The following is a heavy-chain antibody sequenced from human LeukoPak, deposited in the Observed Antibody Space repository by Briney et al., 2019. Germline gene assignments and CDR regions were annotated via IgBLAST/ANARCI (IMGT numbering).Heavy chain of an antibody. D-gene: IGHD2-2*01. CDR3: ARNIVVVPAAIERDDAFDI. CDR1: GGSFSGYY. Sequence: KPSETLSLTCAVYGGSFSGYYWSWIRQPPGKGLEWIGEISHSGSTNYNPSLKSRVTISVDTSKNQFSLKLSSVTAADTAVYYCARNIVVVPAAIERDDAFDIWGQGTMVTVSS. J-gene: IGHJ3*02. V-gene: IGHV4-34*01. CDR2: ISHSGST.